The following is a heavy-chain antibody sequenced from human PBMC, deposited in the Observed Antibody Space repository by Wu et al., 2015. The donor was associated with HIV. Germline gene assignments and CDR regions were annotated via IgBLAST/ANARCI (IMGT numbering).Heavy chain of an antibody. CDR2: IVPIFATP. Sequence: QVQLVQSGAEVKKPGSSVKVSCKASGGTFNSYGISWVRQAPGQGLEWIGGIVPIFATPNYAQKFEGRVTITADESTSTVYMELKRLSSDDTAVYYCARDRDVVPIVAATSWFDSWGRGTLVTVSS. J-gene: IGHJ5*01. CDR3: ARDRDVVPIVAATSWFDS. CDR1: GGTFNSYG. D-gene: IGHD2-15*01. V-gene: IGHV1-69*13.